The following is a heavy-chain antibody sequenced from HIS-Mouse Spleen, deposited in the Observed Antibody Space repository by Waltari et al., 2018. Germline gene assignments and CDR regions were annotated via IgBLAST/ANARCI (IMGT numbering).Heavy chain of an antibody. CDR3: ASRVWGTAMPGFDY. CDR1: GGSFRAYY. CDR2: INHSGST. J-gene: IGHJ4*02. D-gene: IGHD5-18*01. V-gene: IGHV4-34*01. Sequence: QVQLQQWGAGLLKPSETLSLTCAVYGGSFRAYYWSLIRQPPGKGLEWIGEINHSGSTNYNPSLKSRVTISVDTSKNQFSLKLSSVTAADTAVYYCASRVWGTAMPGFDYWGQGTLVTVSS.